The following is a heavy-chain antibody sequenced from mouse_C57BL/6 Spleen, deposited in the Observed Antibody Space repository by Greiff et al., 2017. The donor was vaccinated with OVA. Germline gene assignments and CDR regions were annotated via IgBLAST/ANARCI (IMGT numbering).Heavy chain of an antibody. CDR1: GFTFSSYA. J-gene: IGHJ3*01. CDR3: ARGGYHFAY. V-gene: IGHV5-4*03. CDR2: ISDGGSYT. D-gene: IGHD3-1*01. Sequence: DVKLVESGGGLVKPGGSLKLSCAASGFTFSSYAMSWVRQTPEKRLEWVATISDGGSYTYYPDNVKGRFTISRDNAKNKLYLQMSHLKSEDTAMYYCARGGYHFAYWGQGTLVTVSA.